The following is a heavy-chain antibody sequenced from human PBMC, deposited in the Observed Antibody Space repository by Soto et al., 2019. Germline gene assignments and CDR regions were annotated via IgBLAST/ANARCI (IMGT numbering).Heavy chain of an antibody. CDR2: IIPIFGTA. V-gene: IGHV1-69*13. J-gene: IGHJ6*02. CDR3: ARYVEIRAARHVAGSYYGMDV. D-gene: IGHD6-6*01. CDR1: GGTFSSYA. Sequence: SVKVSCKASGGTFSSYAISWVRQAPGQGLEWMGGIIPIFGTANYAQKFQGRVTITADESTSTAYMELSSLRSEDTAVYYCARYVEIRAARHVAGSYYGMDVWGQGTTVTVSS.